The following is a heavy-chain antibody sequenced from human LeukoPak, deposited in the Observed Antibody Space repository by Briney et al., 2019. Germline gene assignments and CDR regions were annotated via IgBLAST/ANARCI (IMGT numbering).Heavy chain of an antibody. J-gene: IGHJ4*02. D-gene: IGHD2-2*01. CDR1: GFTFSSYA. Sequence: GRSLRLSCAASGFTFSSYAMHWVRQAPGKGLEWVAVISYDGSNKYYADSVKGRFTISRDNSKNTLYLQMNSLRAEDTAVYYCAREDIVVVPAAFDYWGQGTLVTVSS. CDR2: ISYDGSNK. V-gene: IGHV3-30-3*01. CDR3: AREDIVVVPAAFDY.